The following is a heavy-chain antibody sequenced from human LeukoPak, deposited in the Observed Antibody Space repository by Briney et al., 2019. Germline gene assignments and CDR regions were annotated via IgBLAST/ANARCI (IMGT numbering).Heavy chain of an antibody. CDR2: INHSGST. J-gene: IGHJ4*02. Sequence: PSETLSLTRAVYGGSFSGYYWSWIRQPPGKGLEWIGEINHSGSTNYNPSLKSRVTISVDTSKNQFSLKLSSVTAADTAVYYCARGRSRSGYYDYWGQGTLVTVSS. V-gene: IGHV4-34*01. CDR3: ARGRSRSGYYDY. D-gene: IGHD3-22*01. CDR1: GGSFSGYY.